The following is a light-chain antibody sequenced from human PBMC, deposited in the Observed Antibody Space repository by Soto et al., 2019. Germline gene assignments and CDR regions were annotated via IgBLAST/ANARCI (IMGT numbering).Light chain of an antibody. CDR1: QSISSW. Sequence: DIQMTQSPSTLSASVGDRVTITCRASQSISSWVAWYRQKPGTAPKLLIFDGSGLESGVPSRFSGSGSGTEFTLTINSLQPDDYATYYCQQYNSNSNTFGQGTKVDI. CDR2: DGS. V-gene: IGKV1-5*01. J-gene: IGKJ2*01. CDR3: QQYNSNSNT.